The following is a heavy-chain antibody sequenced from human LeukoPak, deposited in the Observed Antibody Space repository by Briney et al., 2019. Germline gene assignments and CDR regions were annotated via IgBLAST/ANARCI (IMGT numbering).Heavy chain of an antibody. CDR3: TKCLEWFGERNNYYYYMDV. CDR2: ISGSGGGT. D-gene: IGHD3-10*01. V-gene: IGHV3-23*01. Sequence: PGGSLRLSCAASGFTFSNYGMNWVRQAPGKGLEWVSAISGSGGGTFYADSVKGRFTISRDNSKNMLHLQMNSLRAEDTAVYYCTKCLEWFGERNNYYYYMDVWGKGTTVTISS. J-gene: IGHJ6*03. CDR1: GFTFSNYG.